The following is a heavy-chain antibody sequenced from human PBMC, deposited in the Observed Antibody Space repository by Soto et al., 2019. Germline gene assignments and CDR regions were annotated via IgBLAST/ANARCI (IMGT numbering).Heavy chain of an antibody. CDR2: ISPYNGNT. Sequence: ASVKVSCKASGYTFATFGITWVRQAPGQGLEWMGWISPYNGNTDYAQKFQGRVTMTTDPSTSTAYMELRSLRSDDTAVYYCARSDSTVTKRFDPWGQGTLVTVSS. CDR1: GYTFATFG. CDR3: ARSDSTVTKRFDP. J-gene: IGHJ5*02. D-gene: IGHD4-17*01. V-gene: IGHV1-18*01.